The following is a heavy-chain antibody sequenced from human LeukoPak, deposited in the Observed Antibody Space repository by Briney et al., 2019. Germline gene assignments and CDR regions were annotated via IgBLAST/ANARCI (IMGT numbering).Heavy chain of an antibody. D-gene: IGHD6-19*01. CDR1: GYSISSGYS. CDR3: ARDLGQWLVKYYFDY. J-gene: IGHJ4*02. V-gene: IGHV4-38-2*02. Sequence: PSETLSLTCTVSGYSISSGYSWGWIRQPPGKGLEWIGTIYHSGRTYYNPSLKSRVTISIDTSKNQFSLKLISVTAADTAVYYCARDLGQWLVKYYFDYWGQGTLVTVSS. CDR2: IYHSGRT.